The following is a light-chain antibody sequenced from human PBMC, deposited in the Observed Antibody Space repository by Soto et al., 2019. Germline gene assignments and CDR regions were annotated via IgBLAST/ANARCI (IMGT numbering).Light chain of an antibody. V-gene: IGKV1-13*02. J-gene: IGKJ3*01. CDR1: QGISSA. CDR2: DAS. CDR3: QQFNTYPLL. Sequence: AIQLTQSPSSLSASVGDRVTITCRASQGISSALAWYQQKPGKAPKLLIFDASSLESGVPSRFSGSGSGTDFTLSISSLQPEDYATYYRQQFNTYPLLFGPGTKVDIK.